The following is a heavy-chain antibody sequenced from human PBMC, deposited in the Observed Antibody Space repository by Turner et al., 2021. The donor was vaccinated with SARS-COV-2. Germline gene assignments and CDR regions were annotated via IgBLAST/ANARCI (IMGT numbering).Heavy chain of an antibody. Sequence: QLQLQESGPGLVKPSETLSLTGTVSGGSISSSSYYWGWIRQPPGKGLEWIGSIYYSGSTSYNPSLKSRVTISVDTSKNQFSLKLTSVTAADTAVYFCARHWEVAAAAYLVRFDPWGQGTLVTVS. J-gene: IGHJ5*02. CDR2: IYYSGST. CDR3: ARHWEVAAAAYLVRFDP. D-gene: IGHD6-13*01. V-gene: IGHV4-39*01. CDR1: GGSISSSSYY.